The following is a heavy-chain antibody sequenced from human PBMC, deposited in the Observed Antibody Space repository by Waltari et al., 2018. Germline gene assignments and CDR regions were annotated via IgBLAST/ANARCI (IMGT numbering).Heavy chain of an antibody. Sequence: QVQLQQWGAGLLKPSETLSLTCAVYGGFFSGYYWSWIRQPPGQGLEWIGEINHSGSTNYNPSLKSRVTISVDTSKNQFSRKLSSVTAADTAVYYCARETGYYDFWSGYYTGAPYYMDVWGKGTTVTVSS. CDR2: INHSGST. CDR3: ARETGYYDFWSGYYTGAPYYMDV. J-gene: IGHJ6*03. V-gene: IGHV4-34*01. CDR1: GGFFSGYY. D-gene: IGHD3-3*01.